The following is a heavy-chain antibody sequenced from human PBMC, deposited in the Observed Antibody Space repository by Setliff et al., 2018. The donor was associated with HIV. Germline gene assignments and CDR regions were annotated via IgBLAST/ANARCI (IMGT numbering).Heavy chain of an antibody. CDR2: ISYDGSNK. CDR1: GFTFSSYA. V-gene: IGHV3-30*04. D-gene: IGHD5-18*01. CDR3: AKGFRPVDTALVSGPTY. J-gene: IGHJ4*02. Sequence: PGGSLRLSCAASGFTFSSYAMHWVRQAPGKGLEWVAVISYDGSNKYYADSVKGRFTISRDNSKNTLYLQMNSLRAEDTAVYYCAKGFRPVDTALVSGPTYWGQGIRVTVSS.